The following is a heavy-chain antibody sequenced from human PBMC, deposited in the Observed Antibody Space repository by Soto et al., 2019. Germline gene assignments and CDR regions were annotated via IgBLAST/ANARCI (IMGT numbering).Heavy chain of an antibody. CDR2: ISSSSSYI. CDR1: GFTFSSYS. CDR3: ARDGPLSSSSPPDY. V-gene: IGHV3-21*01. J-gene: IGHJ4*02. Sequence: EVQLVESGGGLVKPGGSLRLSCAASGFTFSSYSMNWVRQAPGKGLEWVSSISSSSSYIYYADSVKGRFTISSDNAKNSLYLQMNSLRAEDTAVYYCARDGPLSSSSPPDYWGQGTLVTVSS. D-gene: IGHD6-6*01.